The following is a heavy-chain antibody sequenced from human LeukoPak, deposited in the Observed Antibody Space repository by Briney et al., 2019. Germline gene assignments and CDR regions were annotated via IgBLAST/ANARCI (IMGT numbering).Heavy chain of an antibody. CDR2: IWYDGSNK. CDR1: GFTFSSYG. V-gene: IGHV3-30*02. D-gene: IGHD3-16*01. CDR3: AKDLGYDYVWGEGNLYDY. J-gene: IGHJ4*02. Sequence: GGPLRLSCEASGFTFSSYGMHWVRQAPGKGLEWVAFIWYDGSNKYYADSVKGRFTISRDNSKNTMYLLMNSLRVEDTAEYYCAKDLGYDYVWGEGNLYDYWGQGILVTVSS.